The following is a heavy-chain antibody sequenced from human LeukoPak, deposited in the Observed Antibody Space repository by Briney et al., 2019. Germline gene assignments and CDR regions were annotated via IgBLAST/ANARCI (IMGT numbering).Heavy chain of an antibody. CDR2: FDPEDGET. J-gene: IGHJ4*02. Sequence: ASVKVPCKVSGYTLTELSMHWVRQAPGKGLEWMGGFDPEDGETIYAQKFQGRVTMTEDTSTDTAYMELSSLRSEDTAVYYCATSIPQNDYSKSPSYFDYWGQGTLVTVSS. CDR1: GYTLTELS. CDR3: ATSIPQNDYSKSPSYFDY. V-gene: IGHV1-24*01. D-gene: IGHD4-11*01.